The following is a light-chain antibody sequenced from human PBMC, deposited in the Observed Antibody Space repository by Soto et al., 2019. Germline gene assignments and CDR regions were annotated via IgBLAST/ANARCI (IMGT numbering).Light chain of an antibody. J-gene: IGKJ4*01. Sequence: DIQMTQSPSSLSASVGDRVTITCQASQDIGNYLNWYQQKPGKVPKLLIFDASNVETGVPSRFSGSGSGTDFTFTISSLQPEDIGTYYCQQYEDLPLTFGGGTRVEIK. CDR2: DAS. CDR3: QQYEDLPLT. CDR1: QDIGNY. V-gene: IGKV1-33*01.